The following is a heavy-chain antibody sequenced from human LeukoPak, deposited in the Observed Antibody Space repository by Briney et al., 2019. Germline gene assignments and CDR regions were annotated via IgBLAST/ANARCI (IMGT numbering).Heavy chain of an antibody. Sequence: ASVKVSCKASGDTFTGYYMHWVRQAPGQGLEWMGWINPNSGGTNYAQKFQGRVTMTRDTSISTAYMELSRLRSDDTAVYYCARDRTLVVPAASGLDYWGQGTLVTVSS. CDR2: INPNSGGT. J-gene: IGHJ4*02. CDR1: GDTFTGYY. D-gene: IGHD2-2*01. V-gene: IGHV1-2*02. CDR3: ARDRTLVVPAASGLDY.